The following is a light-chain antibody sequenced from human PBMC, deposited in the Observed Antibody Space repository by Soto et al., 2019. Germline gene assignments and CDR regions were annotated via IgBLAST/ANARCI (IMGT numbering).Light chain of an antibody. CDR1: QTVGSN. Sequence: EIVMAQSPATLSVSPGERATLSCRASQTVGSNLAWYQHRPGQAPRLLIYGASTRAAGIPDRFSGSGSGTDFTLTISGLEPEDFAVYYCQQYGSSLTWTFGQGTKVDIK. J-gene: IGKJ1*01. CDR2: GAS. CDR3: QQYGSSLTWT. V-gene: IGKV3-20*01.